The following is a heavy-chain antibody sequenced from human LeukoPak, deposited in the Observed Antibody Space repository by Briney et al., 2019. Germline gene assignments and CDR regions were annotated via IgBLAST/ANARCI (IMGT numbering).Heavy chain of an antibody. Sequence: PGGSLRLSCAASGFTFSSYSMNWVRQAPGRGLEWVAYISSSSSTIYYADSVKGRFTISRDNAKNSLYLQMNSLRAEDTAVYYCARGQQLLPPRGPGDYWGQGTLVTVSS. CDR3: ARGQQLLPPRGPGDY. J-gene: IGHJ4*02. CDR1: GFTFSSYS. V-gene: IGHV3-48*01. D-gene: IGHD6-13*01. CDR2: ISSSSSTI.